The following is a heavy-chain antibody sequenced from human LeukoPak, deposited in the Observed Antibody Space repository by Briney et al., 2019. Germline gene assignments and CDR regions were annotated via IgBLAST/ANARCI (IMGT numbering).Heavy chain of an antibody. CDR1: GYTFTGYY. Sequence: GSVKVSCKASGYTFTGYYIHWVRQAPGQGLEWMGWINPNSGDTNYAQKFQGRVTMTRDTSISIAYMELSRLRSDDTAVYYCARGVAGTPLTDYWGQGTLVTVSS. V-gene: IGHV1-2*02. J-gene: IGHJ4*02. CDR3: ARGVAGTPLTDY. D-gene: IGHD6-19*01. CDR2: INPNSGDT.